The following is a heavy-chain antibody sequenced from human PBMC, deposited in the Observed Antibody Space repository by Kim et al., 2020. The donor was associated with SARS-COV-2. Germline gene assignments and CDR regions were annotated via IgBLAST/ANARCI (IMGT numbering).Heavy chain of an antibody. Sequence: ASVKVSCKASGYSFTSYAMHWVRQAPGQRLEWMGWINAGNGNTKYSQKFQGRVTITRDTSASTAYMELSSLRSEDTAVYYCARVSFYDSMAFDIWGQGTMVTVSS. D-gene: IGHD3-22*01. V-gene: IGHV1-3*01. J-gene: IGHJ3*02. CDR3: ARVSFYDSMAFDI. CDR1: GYSFTSYA. CDR2: INAGNGNT.